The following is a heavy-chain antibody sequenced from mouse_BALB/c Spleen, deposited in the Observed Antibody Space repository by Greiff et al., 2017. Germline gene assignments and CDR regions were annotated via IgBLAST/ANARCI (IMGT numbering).Heavy chain of an antibody. CDR2: ISSGGGST. Sequence: DVHLVESGGGLVKPGGSLKLSCAASGFAFSSYDMSWVRQTPEKRLEWVAYISSGGGSTYYPDTVKGRFTISRDNAKNTLYLQMSSLKSEDTAMYYCARHGETGTDYWGQGTTLTVSS. V-gene: IGHV5-12-1*01. J-gene: IGHJ2*01. D-gene: IGHD4-1*01. CDR1: GFAFSSYD. CDR3: ARHGETGTDY.